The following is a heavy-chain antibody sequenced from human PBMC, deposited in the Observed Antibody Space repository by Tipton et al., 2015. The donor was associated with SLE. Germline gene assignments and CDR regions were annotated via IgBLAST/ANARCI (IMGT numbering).Heavy chain of an antibody. CDR2: IYTSGIT. V-gene: IGHV4-4*07. CDR1: DYSISIDDY. D-gene: IGHD5-24*01. CDR3: ARASWEMATNSAFDI. Sequence: PGLVKPSETLSLICSVSDYSISIDDYWGWIRQPAGKGLEWIGHIYTSGITNYNPSLKGRVTISVDTSKNQFSLKLSSVTAADTAVHYCARASWEMATNSAFDIWGQGTMVTVSS. J-gene: IGHJ3*02.